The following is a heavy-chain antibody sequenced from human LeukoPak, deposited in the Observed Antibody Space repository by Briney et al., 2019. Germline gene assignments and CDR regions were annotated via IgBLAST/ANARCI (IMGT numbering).Heavy chain of an antibody. V-gene: IGHV3-30*04. CDR2: ISYDGSDK. J-gene: IGHJ6*02. Sequence: SGRSLRLSCAASGFIFSNYAMHWVRQAPGKGLEWVSVISYDGSDKYADPVKGRFTISRDNSKNTVYMEMNSLRPEDTAVYYCARDAYGMDVWGQGTTVTVSS. CDR1: GFIFSNYA. CDR3: ARDAYGMDV.